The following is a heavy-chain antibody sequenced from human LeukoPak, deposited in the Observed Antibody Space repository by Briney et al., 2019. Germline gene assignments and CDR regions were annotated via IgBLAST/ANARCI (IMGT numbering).Heavy chain of an antibody. J-gene: IGHJ4*02. CDR3: VRWWLRGYYFDY. D-gene: IGHD2-15*01. V-gene: IGHV1-3*01. CDR2: INVGNGNT. CDR1: GYTLTSYA. Sequence: ASVKVSCKASGYTLTSYALHWVRQAPGQRLEWTGWINVGNGNTKYSQKFQGRVTITRDTSASTVYMELSSLRSEGTAVYYCVRWWLRGYYFDYWGQGTLVTVSS.